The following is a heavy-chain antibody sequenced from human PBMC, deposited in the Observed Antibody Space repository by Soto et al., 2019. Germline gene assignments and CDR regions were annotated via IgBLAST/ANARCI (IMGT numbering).Heavy chain of an antibody. D-gene: IGHD3-10*01. V-gene: IGHV1-3*01. Sequence: QVQLVQSGAEVKKPGASVKVSCKASGYTFTSYAMHWVRQAPGQRLEWMGWINPGNGNTKYSQKFQGRVTITRDTSASTAYMELSSLRSEDTAVYYCARYGWTGMDYWGQGTLVTVSS. CDR2: INPGNGNT. CDR1: GYTFTSYA. J-gene: IGHJ4*02. CDR3: ARYGWTGMDY.